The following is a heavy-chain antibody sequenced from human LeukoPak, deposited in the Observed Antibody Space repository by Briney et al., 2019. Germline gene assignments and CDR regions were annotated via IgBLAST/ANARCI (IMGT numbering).Heavy chain of an antibody. CDR1: GGSIRSHY. Sequence: SETLSLTCTVSGGSIRSHYWNWIRQPPGKGLEWIGYNYDSGSTNSNPSLNSRVAISVDTSKNQFSLRLTSVTAADTAVYYCAREQGPVAARLNYYYYYMDVWGEGTTVTVSS. V-gene: IGHV4-59*11. J-gene: IGHJ6*03. D-gene: IGHD6-6*01. CDR2: NYDSGST. CDR3: AREQGPVAARLNYYYYYMDV.